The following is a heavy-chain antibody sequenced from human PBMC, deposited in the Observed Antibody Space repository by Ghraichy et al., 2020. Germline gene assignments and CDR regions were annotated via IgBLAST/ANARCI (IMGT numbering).Heavy chain of an antibody. Sequence: GGSLRLSCAASGFTFSSYAMSWVRQAPGKGLEWVSAISGSGGSTYYADSVKGRFTISRDNSKNTLYLQMNSLRAEDTAVYYCAKATAVAAYYYYGMDVWGQGTTVTVSS. D-gene: IGHD6-19*01. J-gene: IGHJ6*02. CDR2: ISGSGGST. CDR1: GFTFSSYA. V-gene: IGHV3-23*01. CDR3: AKATAVAAYYYYGMDV.